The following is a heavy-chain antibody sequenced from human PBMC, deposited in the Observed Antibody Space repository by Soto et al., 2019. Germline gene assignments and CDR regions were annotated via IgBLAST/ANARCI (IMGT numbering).Heavy chain of an antibody. CDR1: GFTVSGNY. V-gene: IGHV3-53*01. Sequence: EVQQVESGGGLIQPGGSLTLSCAASGFTVSGNYITWVRQPPGKGLEWVSVIFSGDNIYYSDSVKGRFTISRDNSKNTVSPQMNRLRGDDTAVYFCATGLTLPVRPSFDTWGQGTLLTVSS. J-gene: IGHJ5*02. CDR2: IFSGDNI. D-gene: IGHD2-21*02. CDR3: ATGLTLPVRPSFDT.